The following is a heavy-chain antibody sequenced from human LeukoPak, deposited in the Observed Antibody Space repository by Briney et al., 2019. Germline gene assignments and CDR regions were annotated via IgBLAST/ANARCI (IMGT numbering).Heavy chain of an antibody. J-gene: IGHJ4*02. CDR2: ISSSGSTI. Sequence: GGSLRLSCAASGFTFSSYEMNWVRQAPGKGLEWVSYISSSGSTIYYADSVKGRFTISRDNAKNSLYLQMNSLRAEDTAVYYCARDRVQNYYDSSGYFDYWGQGTLVTVSS. CDR1: GFTFSSYE. V-gene: IGHV3-48*03. CDR3: ARDRVQNYYDSSGYFDY. D-gene: IGHD3-22*01.